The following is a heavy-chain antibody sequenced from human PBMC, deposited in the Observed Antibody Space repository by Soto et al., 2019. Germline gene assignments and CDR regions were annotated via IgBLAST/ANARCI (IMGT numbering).Heavy chain of an antibody. CDR1: GYTFTSYG. Sequence: QVPLVQSGAEVKKPGASVKVSCKASGYTFTSYGISWVRQAPGQGLEWMGWISAYNGNTNYAQKLQGRVTMTTDTSTSTAYMELRSLRSDDTAVYYCARDRVVVAATALGVNGMDVWGQGTTVTVSS. CDR2: ISAYNGNT. D-gene: IGHD2-15*01. V-gene: IGHV1-18*01. J-gene: IGHJ6*02. CDR3: ARDRVVVAATALGVNGMDV.